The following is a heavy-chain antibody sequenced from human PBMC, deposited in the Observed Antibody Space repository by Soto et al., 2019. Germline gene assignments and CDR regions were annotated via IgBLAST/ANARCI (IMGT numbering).Heavy chain of an antibody. CDR3: ARDIGSAAIGGVYYGLDV. CDR2: INWSSSRI. V-gene: IGHV3-9*01. J-gene: IGHJ6*02. D-gene: IGHD3-16*01. Sequence: EVQLVESGGALVQPGRSLRVSCVASGFTFDDHAMHWVRQAPGKGLEWVSGINWSSSRIDYADSVKGRFTISRDNAKNSLYLEMNSLRAEDTALYYCARDIGSAAIGGVYYGLDVWGQGTTVTVSS. CDR1: GFTFDDHA.